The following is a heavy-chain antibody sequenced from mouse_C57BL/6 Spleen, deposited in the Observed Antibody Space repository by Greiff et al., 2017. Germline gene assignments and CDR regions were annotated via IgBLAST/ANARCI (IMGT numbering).Heavy chain of an antibody. CDR1: GYTFTSYW. J-gene: IGHJ2*01. D-gene: IGHD1-1*01. CDR3: ARAVYGSSYFDD. Sequence: QVQLQQPGAELVKPGASVKLSCKASGYTFTSYWMHWVKQRPGQGLEWIGMIHPNSGSTNYNEKFKSKATLTVDKSSSTAYMQLSSLTSEDSAVYYCARAVYGSSYFDDWGQGTTLTVSS. V-gene: IGHV1-64*01. CDR2: IHPNSGST.